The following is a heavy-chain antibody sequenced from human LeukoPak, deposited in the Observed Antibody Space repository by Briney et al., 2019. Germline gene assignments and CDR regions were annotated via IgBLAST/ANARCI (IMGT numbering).Heavy chain of an antibody. CDR3: AKRGNPAVGHHYLDV. CDR2: ITLSGANT. V-gene: IGHV3-23*01. CDR1: GFTFSSYD. D-gene: IGHD2-2*01. Sequence: GGSLRLSCAASGFTFSSYDMSWVRQAPGKGLEWVSSITLSGANTFYADSVMGRFTISRDNSKNTLYLQMNSLSAEDTAVYHCAKRGNPAVGHHYLDVWGEGTPVSVSS. J-gene: IGHJ6*03.